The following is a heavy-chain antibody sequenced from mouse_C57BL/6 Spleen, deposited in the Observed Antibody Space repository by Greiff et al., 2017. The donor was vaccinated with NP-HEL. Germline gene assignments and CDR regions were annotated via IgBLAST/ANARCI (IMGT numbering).Heavy chain of an antibody. D-gene: IGHD1-1*01. J-gene: IGHJ2*01. CDR2: IHPNSGST. CDR3: SRRRFITTVVAFDD. V-gene: IGHV1-64*01. CDR1: GYTFTSYW. Sequence: VQLQQPGAELVKPGASVKLSCKASGYTFTSYWLHWVTQSPGQGLEWIGMIHPNSGSTKYNEKLKSKATLTVDKSSSKEDRQLSSLTSEDSAVYYCSRRRFITTVVAFDDWGQGTTLTVSS.